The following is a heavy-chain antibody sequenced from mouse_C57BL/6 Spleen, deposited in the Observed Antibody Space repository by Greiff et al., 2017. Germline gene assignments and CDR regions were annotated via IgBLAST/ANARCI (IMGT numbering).Heavy chain of an antibody. J-gene: IGHJ2*01. CDR1: GYTFTDYE. D-gene: IGHD4-1*01. Sequence: QVQLKESGAELVRPGASVTLSCKASGYTFTDYEMHWVKQTPVHGLEWIGAIDPETGGTAYNQKFKGKDILTADKSSSTAYMELRSLTSEDSAVYYCTRAGLGGYFDYWGQGTTLTVSS. CDR3: TRAGLGGYFDY. V-gene: IGHV1-15*01. CDR2: IDPETGGT.